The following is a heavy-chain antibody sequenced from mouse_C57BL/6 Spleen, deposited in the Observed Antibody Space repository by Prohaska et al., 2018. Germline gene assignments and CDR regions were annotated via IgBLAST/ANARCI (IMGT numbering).Heavy chain of an antibody. V-gene: IGHV9-3*01. CDR2: INTYSGVP. J-gene: IGHJ2*01. CDR1: GYTLTTYG. Sequence: QIQLVQSGPELKKPGETVKISCKASGYTLTTYGLSWVKQAPGKGLKWMGWINTYSGVPTYADDFKGRFAFSLETSASTAYLQINNLKNEDTATYFCARRGNYDFDYWGQGTTLTVSS. CDR3: ARRGNYDFDY. D-gene: IGHD2-1*01.